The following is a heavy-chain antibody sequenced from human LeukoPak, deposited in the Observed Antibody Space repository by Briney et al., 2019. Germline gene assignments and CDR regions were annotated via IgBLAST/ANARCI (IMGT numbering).Heavy chain of an antibody. V-gene: IGHV3-23*01. Sequence: GGSLRLSCAASGFTFSSYGMSWVRQAPGKGLEWVSVISGSGGNTYYADSVKGRFTISRDNSKNTLYLQMNSLRAEDTAAYYCARGLYGGLLYWGQGIQVTVSS. J-gene: IGHJ4*02. CDR2: ISGSGGNT. CDR3: ARGLYGGLLY. D-gene: IGHD4-23*01. CDR1: GFTFSSYG.